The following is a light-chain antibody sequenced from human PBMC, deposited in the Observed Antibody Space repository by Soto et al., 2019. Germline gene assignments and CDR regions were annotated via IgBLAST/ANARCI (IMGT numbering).Light chain of an antibody. CDR3: QHYNSYSEA. J-gene: IGKJ1*01. CDR2: XXX. V-gene: IGKV1-5*03. CDR1: QSISSW. Sequence: DIQMTQSPSTLSASVGDRVTITCRASQSISSWLAWYQQKPGKAPXXXXXXXXXXEXGVTSRFSGSGSGTEFTLTISSLQPDDFATYYCQHYNSYSEAFGQGTKVDIK.